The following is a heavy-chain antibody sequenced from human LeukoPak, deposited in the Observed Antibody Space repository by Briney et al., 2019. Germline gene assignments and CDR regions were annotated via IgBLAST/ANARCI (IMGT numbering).Heavy chain of an antibody. V-gene: IGHV4-39*01. Sequence: PSETLSLTCTVSGGSISSSSYYWGWIRQPPGKGLEWIGSIYYSGSTYYNPSLKSRVTISVDTFKNQFSLKLSSVTAADTAVYYCARQVAVAADWFDPWGQGTLVTVSS. CDR2: IYYSGST. CDR1: GGSISSSSYY. D-gene: IGHD6-19*01. J-gene: IGHJ5*02. CDR3: ARQVAVAADWFDP.